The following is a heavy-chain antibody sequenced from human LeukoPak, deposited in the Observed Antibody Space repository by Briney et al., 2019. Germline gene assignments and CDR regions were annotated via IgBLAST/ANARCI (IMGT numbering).Heavy chain of an antibody. CDR3: ARDSGWGNDY. Sequence: GGSLRLSCAASGFTFSSYGMHWVRQAPGKGLEWVAVISYDGSNKYYADSVKGRFTISRDNAKNSVYLQMNSLRAEDTAVYYCARDSGWGNDYWGQGTLVTVSS. CDR1: GFTFSSYG. J-gene: IGHJ4*02. CDR2: ISYDGSNK. V-gene: IGHV3-30*03. D-gene: IGHD6-19*01.